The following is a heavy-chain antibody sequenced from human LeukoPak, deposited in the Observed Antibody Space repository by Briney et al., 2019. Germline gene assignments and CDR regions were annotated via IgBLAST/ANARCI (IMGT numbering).Heavy chain of an antibody. CDR3: ARDTGSEVVGATLNY. Sequence: ASVKVSCKASGGTFSSYGISWVRQAPGQGLEWMGWISGYNGNTNYAQKLQGRVTMTTDTSTSTAYMELRSLRSDDTALYYCARDTGSEVVGATLNYWGQGTLVTVSP. V-gene: IGHV1-18*01. CDR2: ISGYNGNT. J-gene: IGHJ4*02. D-gene: IGHD2-15*01. CDR1: GGTFSSYG.